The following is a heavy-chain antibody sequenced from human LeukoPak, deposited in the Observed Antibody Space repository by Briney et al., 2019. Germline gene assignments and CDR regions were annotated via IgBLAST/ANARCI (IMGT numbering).Heavy chain of an antibody. D-gene: IGHD3-22*01. J-gene: IGHJ5*02. CDR1: GFTFSSYS. CDR3: ARVDLEWLLLSWFDP. V-gene: IGHV3-21*01. Sequence: GGSLRLSCAASGFTFSSYSMNWVRQAPGKGLEWVSSISSSSSYIYYADSVKGRFTISRDNAKNSLYLQMNSLRAEDTAVYYCARVDLEWLLLSWFDPWGQGTLVTVSS. CDR2: ISSSSSYI.